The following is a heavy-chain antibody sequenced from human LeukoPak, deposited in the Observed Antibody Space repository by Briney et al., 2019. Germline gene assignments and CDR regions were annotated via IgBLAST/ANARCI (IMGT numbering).Heavy chain of an antibody. V-gene: IGHV4-34*01. D-gene: IGHD6-19*01. J-gene: IGHJ4*02. CDR1: GGSFSGYY. CDR3: ARDREAPDGYSSGWAFDY. CDR2: INHSGST. Sequence: SETLSLTCAVYGGSFSGYYRSWIRQPPGKGLEWIGEINHSGSTNYNPSLKSRVTISVDTSKNQSSLKLSSVTAADTAVYYCARDREAPDGYSSGWAFDYWGQGTLVTVSS.